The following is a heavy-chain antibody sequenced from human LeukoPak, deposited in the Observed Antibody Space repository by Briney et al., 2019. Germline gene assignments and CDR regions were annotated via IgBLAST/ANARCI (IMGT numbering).Heavy chain of an antibody. V-gene: IGHV3-48*04. CDR1: GFTFSSYS. CDR2: ISSSSSTI. Sequence: GGSLRLSCAASGFTFSSYSMNWVRQAPGKGLEWVSYISSSSSTIYYADSVKGRFTISRDNAKNSLYLQMNSLRAEDTAVYYCARGQLYCSSTSCHLTGAFDIWGQGTMVTVSS. J-gene: IGHJ3*02. D-gene: IGHD2-2*01. CDR3: ARGQLYCSSTSCHLTGAFDI.